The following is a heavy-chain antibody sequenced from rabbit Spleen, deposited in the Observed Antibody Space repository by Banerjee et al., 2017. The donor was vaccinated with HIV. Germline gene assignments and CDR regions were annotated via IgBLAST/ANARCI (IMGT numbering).Heavy chain of an antibody. Sequence: QEQLVESGGGLVQPGGSLKLSCKASGFDFSTYGVSWVRQAPGKGLEWIGYIDPVFGITYYAGWVNGRFTISSHNAQNTLYLQLNSLTAADTATYFCVREVAAKFNLWGPGTLVTVS. CDR3: VREVAAKFNL. J-gene: IGHJ4*01. CDR1: GFDFSTYG. CDR2: IDPVFGIT. V-gene: IGHV1S47*01. D-gene: IGHD4-1*01.